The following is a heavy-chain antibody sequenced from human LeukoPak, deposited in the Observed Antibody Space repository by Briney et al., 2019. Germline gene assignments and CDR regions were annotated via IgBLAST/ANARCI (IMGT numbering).Heavy chain of an antibody. J-gene: IGHJ4*02. CDR1: GGTFSNYA. Sequence: ASVKVPCKASGGTFSNYAISWVRQAPGQGLEWMGGIIPIFGTANYAQKFQGRVTITADESTSTAYMELSSLRSEDTAVYYCARRGTARGYSYGYFDYWGQGTLVTVSS. D-gene: IGHD5-18*01. CDR3: ARRGTARGYSYGYFDY. V-gene: IGHV1-69*13. CDR2: IIPIFGTA.